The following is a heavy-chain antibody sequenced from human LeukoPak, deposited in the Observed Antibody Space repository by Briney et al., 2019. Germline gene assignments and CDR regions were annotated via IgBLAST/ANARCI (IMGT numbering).Heavy chain of an antibody. J-gene: IGHJ3*02. CDR3: VRRNIRGYGSYDI. CDR1: GASISTYY. V-gene: IGHV4-59*08. CDR2: INSGSA. Sequence: PSETLSLTCHVSGASISTYYWSWIRRPPGRGLEWIGYINSGSANYIPSLKRRVTISVDTSKNQFSLRLKSVTATDTARYYCVRRNIRGYGSYDIWGQGIMVTVSS. D-gene: IGHD3-22*01.